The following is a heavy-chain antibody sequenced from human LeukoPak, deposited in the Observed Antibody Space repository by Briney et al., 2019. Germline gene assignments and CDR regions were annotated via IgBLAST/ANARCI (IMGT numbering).Heavy chain of an antibody. CDR1: GYTFTGYY. V-gene: IGHV1-2*02. CDR2: INPNSGGT. Sequence: GASVKVSCKASGYTFTGYYMHWVRQAPGQGLEWMGWINPNSGGTNYAQKFQGRVTMTRDTSISTAYMELSRLRSDDTAVYYCARDGVTLISMVRGALIDYWGQGTLVTVSS. J-gene: IGHJ4*02. CDR3: ARDGVTLISMVRGALIDY. D-gene: IGHD3-10*01.